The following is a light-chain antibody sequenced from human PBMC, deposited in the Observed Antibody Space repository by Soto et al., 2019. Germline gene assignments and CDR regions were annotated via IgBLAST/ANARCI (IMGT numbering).Light chain of an antibody. CDR1: QSVSNN. CDR3: QQYNNWPPWT. Sequence: EIVMTQSPATLSVSPGERATLSCRASQSVSNNLAWYQQKAGQAPRLLIYGASTRATGIPARCSGSGSGTEFTLTISSLQSEDFAVYYCQQYNNWPPWTFGQGTKVEIK. V-gene: IGKV3-15*01. J-gene: IGKJ1*01. CDR2: GAS.